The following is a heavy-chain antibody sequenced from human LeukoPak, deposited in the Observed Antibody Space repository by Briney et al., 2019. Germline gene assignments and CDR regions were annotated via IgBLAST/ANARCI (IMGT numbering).Heavy chain of an antibody. J-gene: IGHJ6*04. Sequence: GGSLRLSCAASGFTFSSYGLHWVRQAPGKGLELVAFIRSDGSNEYYADSVKGRFTISRDNSKNTLYLQMNSLRAEDTAVYYCAKDLDVWGKGTTVTVSS. CDR1: GFTFSSYG. CDR2: IRSDGSNE. CDR3: AKDLDV. V-gene: IGHV3-30*02.